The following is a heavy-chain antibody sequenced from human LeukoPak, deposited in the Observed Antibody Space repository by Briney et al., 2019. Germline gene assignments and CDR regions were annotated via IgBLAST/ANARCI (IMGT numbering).Heavy chain of an antibody. Sequence: PSETLSLTCTVSGYSISSGCYWGWIRQPPGKGLEWIGSIYHSGSTYYNPSLKSRVTISVDTSKNQFSLKLSSVTAADTAVYYCASSSPEGWFDPWGQGTLVTVSS. CDR2: IYHSGST. D-gene: IGHD2-2*01. CDR3: ASSSPEGWFDP. V-gene: IGHV4-38-2*02. J-gene: IGHJ5*02. CDR1: GYSISSGCY.